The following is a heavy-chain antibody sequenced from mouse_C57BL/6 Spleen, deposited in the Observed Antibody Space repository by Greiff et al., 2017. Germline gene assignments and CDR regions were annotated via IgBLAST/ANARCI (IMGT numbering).Heavy chain of an antibody. J-gene: IGHJ2*01. CDR3: AKLQLDLYFDY. V-gene: IGHV1-80*01. Sequence: VQLQQSGAELVKPGASVKISCKASGYAFSSYWMNWVKQRPGKGLEWIGQIYPGDGDTNYNGKFKGKATLTADKSSSTAYLQLSSLTSEDSAVYFCAKLQLDLYFDYWGQGTTLTVAS. D-gene: IGHD3-1*01. CDR2: IYPGDGDT. CDR1: GYAFSSYW.